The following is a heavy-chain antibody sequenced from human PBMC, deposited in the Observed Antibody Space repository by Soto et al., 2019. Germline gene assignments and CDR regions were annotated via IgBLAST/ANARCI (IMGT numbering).Heavy chain of an antibody. CDR3: AKGRGGSGSLTPRVDF. V-gene: IGHV3-23*01. CDR2: IIGGGDTT. J-gene: IGHJ4*02. CDR1: GFTFNNYA. Sequence: EVQLLESGGGLVQPGGSLRLSCAASGFTFNNYAMTWVRQAPGKGLEWVSAIIGGGDTTSYADSVKGRFTVSRDGSKNMLYLQMSSLRAEDTALYYCAKGRGGSGSLTPRVDFWGQGTLVTVSS. D-gene: IGHD3-10*01.